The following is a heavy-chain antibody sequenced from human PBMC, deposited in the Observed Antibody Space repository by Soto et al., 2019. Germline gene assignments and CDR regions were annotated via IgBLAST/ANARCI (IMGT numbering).Heavy chain of an antibody. CDR1: GGSISSYY. CDR3: ASSMVRGVRNHFDY. J-gene: IGHJ4*02. CDR2: IYYSGST. V-gene: IGHV4-59*12. D-gene: IGHD3-10*01. Sequence: SETLSLTCTVSGGSISSYYWSWIRQPPGKGLEWIGYIYYSGSTNYNPSLKSRVTISVDTSKNQFSLKLSSVTAADTAVYYCASSMVRGVRNHFDYWGQGTLVTVSS.